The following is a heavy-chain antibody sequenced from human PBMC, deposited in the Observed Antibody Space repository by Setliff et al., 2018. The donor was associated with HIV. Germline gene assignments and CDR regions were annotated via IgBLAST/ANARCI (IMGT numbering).Heavy chain of an antibody. CDR3: AREPDKIAAADS. CDR2: IYYSGST. V-gene: IGHV4-31*03. CDR1: GGSIISSSYF. Sequence: PSETLSLTCTVSGGSIISSSYFWSWIRQHPGKGLEWIGYIYYSGSTFYNPSLKSRAAISIDTSKNQFFLKLKSVTVADTAVYYCAREPDKIAAADSWGQGTLVTVSS. J-gene: IGHJ4*02. D-gene: IGHD6-13*01.